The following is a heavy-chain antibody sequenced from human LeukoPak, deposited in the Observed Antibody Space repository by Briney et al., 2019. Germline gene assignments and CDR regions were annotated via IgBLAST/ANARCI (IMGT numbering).Heavy chain of an antibody. CDR3: ASTMSSIFVPGGYFDY. J-gene: IGHJ4*02. Sequence: SETLSLTCIVSGGSIRSGNHWWTWLRQLPGKGLEWFGYIYYSGSVTYNSYLKSRVTISVDTSNNQFSLKLNSVTAADTAVYYCASTMSSIFVPGGYFDYWGQGTLVTVSS. D-gene: IGHD3-3*01. CDR1: GGSIRSGNHW. CDR2: IYYSGSV. V-gene: IGHV4-31*03.